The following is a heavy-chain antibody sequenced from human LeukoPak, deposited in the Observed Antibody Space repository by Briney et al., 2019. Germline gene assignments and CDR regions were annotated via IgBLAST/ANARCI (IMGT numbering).Heavy chain of an antibody. V-gene: IGHV1-2*02. Sequence: GASVKVSCKTSGYTFTGYYMHWVRQAPGQGLEWMGWINPNSGGTNYAQKFQGRVTMTRGTSTSTVYMELSSLRSEDTAVYYCARDFGTTVTTLGIVYWGQGTLVTVSS. CDR3: ARDFGTTVTTLGIVY. CDR1: GYTFTGYY. CDR2: INPNSGGT. D-gene: IGHD4-17*01. J-gene: IGHJ4*02.